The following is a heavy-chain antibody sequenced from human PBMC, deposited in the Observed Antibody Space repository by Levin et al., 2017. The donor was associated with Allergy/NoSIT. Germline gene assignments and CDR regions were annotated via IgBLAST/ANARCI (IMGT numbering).Heavy chain of an antibody. D-gene: IGHD3-22*01. CDR3: ARLTYYYDSSGVSFDY. CDR2: IIPIFGTA. J-gene: IGHJ4*02. Sequence: SVKVSCKASGGTFSSYAISWVRQAPGQGLEWMGGIIPIFGTANYAQKFQGRVTITADESTSTAYMELSSLRSEDTAVYYCARLTYYYDSSGVSFDYWGQGTLVTVSS. CDR1: GGTFSSYA. V-gene: IGHV1-69*13.